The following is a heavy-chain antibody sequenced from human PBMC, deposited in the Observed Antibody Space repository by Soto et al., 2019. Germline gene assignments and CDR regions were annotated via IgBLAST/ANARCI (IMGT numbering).Heavy chain of an antibody. Sequence: ASVKVSCKASGYTFTRYGISWVRQAPGQGLEWMGWISGHNGNTNYAQKFQGRVTMTTDTSTSTADMELRSLRSDDSAVYYCARDLWVGGTYHGMDVWGQGTTVTVSS. CDR1: GYTFTRYG. CDR3: ARDLWVGGTYHGMDV. D-gene: IGHD1-26*01. J-gene: IGHJ6*02. V-gene: IGHV1-18*01. CDR2: ISGHNGNT.